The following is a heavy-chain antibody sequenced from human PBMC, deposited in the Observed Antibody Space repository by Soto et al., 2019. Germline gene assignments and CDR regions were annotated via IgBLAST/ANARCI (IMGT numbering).Heavy chain of an antibody. CDR1: GFRFSNFP. D-gene: IGHD6-19*01. Sequence: QLLESGGGFVQPGGSLRLSCAASGFRFSNFPMGWVRQAPGKGLEWISAIRSTGTNTYYPESVRGRFTVSRDNSRDTLFLQMDSLRADDTATYYCGRLIERGGWPNEPFDVWGQGTMVRVSS. CDR3: GRLIERGGWPNEPFDV. CDR2: IRSTGTNT. V-gene: IGHV3-23*01. J-gene: IGHJ3*01.